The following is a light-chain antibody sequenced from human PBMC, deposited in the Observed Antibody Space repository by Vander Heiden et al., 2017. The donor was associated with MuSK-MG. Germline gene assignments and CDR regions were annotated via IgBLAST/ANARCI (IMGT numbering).Light chain of an antibody. CDR3: QSYDSSNVV. J-gene: IGLJ2*01. CDR1: SGSIASNY. Sequence: NFMLTQPHSVSEAPGMTVTISCTRSSGSIASNYVQWYQQRPGSSPTTVSYEDNQRPSGVPDRFSGSIDSSSNSASLTISGLKTEDEADYYCQSYDSSNVVFGGGTKLTVL. CDR2: EDN. V-gene: IGLV6-57*01.